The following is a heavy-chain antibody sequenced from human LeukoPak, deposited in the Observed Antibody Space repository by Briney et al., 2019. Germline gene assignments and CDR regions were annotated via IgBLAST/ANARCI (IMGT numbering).Heavy chain of an antibody. D-gene: IGHD3-22*01. V-gene: IGHV3-11*01. CDR2: IDGSGSSI. Sequence: GGSLRLSCAASGFTFSDYYMSWMRQAPGRGLEWVSYIDGSGSSIYYAGSAKGRFTVSRDNAENSLYLQMNSLRGEDTAVYYCVRAYSRGYSDDFDYWGQGTLVTVSS. J-gene: IGHJ4*02. CDR3: VRAYSRGYSDDFDY. CDR1: GFTFSDYY.